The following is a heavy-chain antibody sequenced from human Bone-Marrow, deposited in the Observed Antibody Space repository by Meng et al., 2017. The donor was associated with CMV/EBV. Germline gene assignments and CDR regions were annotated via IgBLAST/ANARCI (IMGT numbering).Heavy chain of an antibody. D-gene: IGHD2-2*02. CDR2: TYYTSKWFT. Sequence: IYGDSVSRNNVAWNWITQSPPRGLEWLGRTYYTSKWFTDYAESVKSRITINPDTSKNQFSLQLVSVTPGDTAIYYCARQSNTAFGYWGQGTLVTVSS. V-gene: IGHV6-1*01. CDR3: ARQSNTAFGY. J-gene: IGHJ4*02. CDR1: GDSVSRNNVA.